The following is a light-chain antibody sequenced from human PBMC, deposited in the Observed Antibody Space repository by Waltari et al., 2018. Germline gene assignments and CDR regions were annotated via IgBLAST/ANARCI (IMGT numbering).Light chain of an antibody. Sequence: ETVLTQSPGTLSLSPGESATLSCSASQSVGRTLAWYQQKPGQAPRLLIYGASSSATDVPDRFSGSGSETDFSLTINRLEPEDFAVYFCQHYVRLPATFGQGTKVEIK. V-gene: IGKV3-20*01. CDR3: QHYVRLPAT. CDR1: QSVGRT. J-gene: IGKJ1*01. CDR2: GAS.